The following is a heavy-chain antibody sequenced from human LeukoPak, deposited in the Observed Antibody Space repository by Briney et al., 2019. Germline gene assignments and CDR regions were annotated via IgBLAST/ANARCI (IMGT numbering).Heavy chain of an antibody. V-gene: IGHV3-21*01. CDR2: ISSSSSYI. CDR1: RFTFSSYS. J-gene: IGHJ6*02. Sequence: GGSLRLSCATSRFTFSSYSMNWVRQAPGKGLEWVSSISSSSSYIYYADSVQGRFTISRDNAKNSLYLQMNSLRAEDTAVYYCARDGYLFASGMDVWGQGTTVTVSS. D-gene: IGHD6-13*01. CDR3: ARDGYLFASGMDV.